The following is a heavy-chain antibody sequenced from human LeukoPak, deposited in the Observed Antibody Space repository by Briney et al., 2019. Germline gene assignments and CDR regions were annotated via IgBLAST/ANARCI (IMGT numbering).Heavy chain of an antibody. CDR1: GFTFSSYG. Sequence: GGSLRLSCAASGFTFSSYGMHWVRQAPGKGLEWVAVISYDGSNKYYADSVKGRFTISRDNSKNTLYLQMNSLRAEDTAAYYCAKVERGYSSLWGQGTLVTVSS. J-gene: IGHJ4*02. CDR2: ISYDGSNK. V-gene: IGHV3-30*18. CDR3: AKVERGYSSL. D-gene: IGHD6-19*01.